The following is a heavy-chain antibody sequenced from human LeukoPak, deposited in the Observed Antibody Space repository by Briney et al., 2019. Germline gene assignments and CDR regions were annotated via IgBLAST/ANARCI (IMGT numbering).Heavy chain of an antibody. J-gene: IGHJ4*02. V-gene: IGHV4-34*01. CDR3: ARYPKPNCTNGVCYGYYFDY. D-gene: IGHD2-8*01. Sequence: PSETLSLTCAVYGGSFSGYYWSWLRQPPGKGLEGIGEINHSGRTNYNPSLKSRVTISVDTSKNQFSLKLSSVTAADTAVYYCARYPKPNCTNGVCYGYYFDYWGQGTLVTVSS. CDR2: INHSGRT. CDR1: GGSFSGYY.